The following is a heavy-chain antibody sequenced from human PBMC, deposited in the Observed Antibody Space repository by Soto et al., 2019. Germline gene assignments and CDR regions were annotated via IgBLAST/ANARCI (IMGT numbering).Heavy chain of an antibody. D-gene: IGHD3-16*02. CDR1: GGTFSSYA. V-gene: IGHV1-69*13. Sequence: SVKVSCKASGGTFSSYAISWVRQAPGQGLEWMGGIIPIFGTANYAQKFQGRVTITADESTSTAYMELSSLRSEDTAVYYCASLGGTFGGVIASPDYWGQGTLVTVSS. CDR3: ASLGGTFGGVIASPDY. J-gene: IGHJ4*02. CDR2: IIPIFGTA.